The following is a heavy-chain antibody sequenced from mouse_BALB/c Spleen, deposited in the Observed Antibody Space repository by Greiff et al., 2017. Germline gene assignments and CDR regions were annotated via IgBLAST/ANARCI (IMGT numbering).Heavy chain of an antibody. CDR1: GYSITSDYA. CDR2: ISYSGST. D-gene: IGHD2-3*01. J-gene: IGHJ3*01. Sequence: EVQLQQSGPGLVKPSQSLSLTCTVTGYSITSDYAWNWIRQFPGNKLEWMGYISYSGSTSYNPSLKSRISITRDTSKNQFFLQLNSVTTEDTATYYCANDGYYGWFAYWGQGTLVTVSA. V-gene: IGHV3-2*02. CDR3: ANDGYYGWFAY.